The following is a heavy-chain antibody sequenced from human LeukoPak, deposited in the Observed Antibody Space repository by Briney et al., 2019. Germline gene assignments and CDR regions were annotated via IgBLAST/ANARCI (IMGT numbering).Heavy chain of an antibody. CDR1: GGSISSGDYY. Sequence: PSQTLSLTCTVSGGSISSGDYYGSWIRQPPGKGLEWIGYIYYRGSTYYNPSLKSRLTLSLDTSRNQFSLNLRSVTAADTAVYYCARVGFGNSYDSRGYLAPVDHWGQGTQVTVSS. CDR3: ARVGFGNSYDSRGYLAPVDH. V-gene: IGHV4-30-4*01. D-gene: IGHD3-22*01. J-gene: IGHJ4*02. CDR2: IYYRGST.